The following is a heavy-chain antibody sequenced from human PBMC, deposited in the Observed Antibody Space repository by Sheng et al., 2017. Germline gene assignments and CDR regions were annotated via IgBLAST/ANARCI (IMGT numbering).Heavy chain of an antibody. CDR2: ISGSGGST. Sequence: EVQLLESGGGLVQPGGSLRLSCAASGFTFSSYAMSWVRQAPGKGLEWVSAISGSGGSTYYADSVKGRFTISRDNSKNTLYLQMNSLRAEDTAVYYCAKGSSWYGAVGDWFDPWGQGTLGHRLL. CDR3: AKGSSWYGAVGDWFDP. V-gene: IGHV3-23*01. D-gene: IGHD6-13*01. CDR1: GFTFSSYA. J-gene: IGHJ5*02.